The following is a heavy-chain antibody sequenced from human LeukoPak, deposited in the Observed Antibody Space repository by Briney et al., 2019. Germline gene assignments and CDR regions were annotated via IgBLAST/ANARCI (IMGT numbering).Heavy chain of an antibody. D-gene: IGHD1-26*01. CDR1: GFNFNTFG. J-gene: IGHJ4*02. CDR2: ILYDGSTK. V-gene: IGHV3-30*02. Sequence: PGGSLRLSCAASGFNFNTFGMHWVRQAPGKGLEWLSFILYDGSTKYYADSVKGRFTISRDNSKNTLYLQMNSLRAEDTAVYYCAKEIKGSYLPDYWGQGTLVTVSS. CDR3: AKEIKGSYLPDY.